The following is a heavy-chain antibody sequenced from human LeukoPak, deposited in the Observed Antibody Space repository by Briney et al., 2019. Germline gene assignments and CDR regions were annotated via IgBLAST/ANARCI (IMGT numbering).Heavy chain of an antibody. CDR3: ARDRGYSSSWLNYYYYYMDV. CDR2: INWNGGST. J-gene: IGHJ6*03. V-gene: IGHV3-20*04. Sequence: GGSLRLSCAASGFTFDDYGMSWVRQAPGKGLEWVSGINWNGGSTGYADSVKGRFTISRGNAKNSLYLQMNSLRAEDTALYYCARDRGYSSSWLNYYYYYMDVWGKGTTVTVSS. CDR1: GFTFDDYG. D-gene: IGHD6-13*01.